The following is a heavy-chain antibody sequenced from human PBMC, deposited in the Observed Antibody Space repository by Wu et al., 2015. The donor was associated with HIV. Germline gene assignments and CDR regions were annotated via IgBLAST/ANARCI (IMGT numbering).Heavy chain of an antibody. J-gene: IGHJ4*02. CDR2: IVPILGTT. CDR1: GGTFSRYA. V-gene: IGHV1-69*12. CDR3: ASSPYDSSGYFYGGFFDY. D-gene: IGHD3-22*01. Sequence: QVQLVQSGAEVKKPGSSVKVSCKASGGTFSRYAISWVRQAPGQGLEWMGGIVPILGTTRFAQKFQGRVTITADESTSISYMELSSLRSEDTAVYYCASSPYDSSGYFYGGFFDYWGQGTLVPVSS.